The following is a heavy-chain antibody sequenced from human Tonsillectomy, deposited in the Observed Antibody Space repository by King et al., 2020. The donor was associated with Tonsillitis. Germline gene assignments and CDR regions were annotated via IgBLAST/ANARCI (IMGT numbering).Heavy chain of an antibody. D-gene: IGHD6-13*01. CDR1: GFTFDDYA. Sequence: EVQLVESGGVVVQPGGSLRLSCAASGFTFDDYAMHWVRQAPGKGLEWVSLISWDGGSTYYADSVKGRFTISRDNSKNSLYLQMNSLGAEDTALYYCAKEKQQLVHRAWGYYFDYWGQGTLVTVSS. CDR2: ISWDGGST. V-gene: IGHV3-43D*03. CDR3: AKEKQQLVHRAWGYYFDY. J-gene: IGHJ4*02.